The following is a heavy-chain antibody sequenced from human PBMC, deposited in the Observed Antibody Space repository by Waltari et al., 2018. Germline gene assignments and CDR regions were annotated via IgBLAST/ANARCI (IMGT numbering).Heavy chain of an antibody. V-gene: IGHV3-53*02. CDR2: IYSGGST. Sequence: EVQLVETGGGLIQPGGSLRLSCAASGFTVSSNYMSWVRQAPGKGLEWVSVIYSGGSTYYADSVKGRFTISRDNSKNTLYLQMNSLRAEDTAVYYCARIFSGYDLDYWGQGTLVTVSS. CDR1: GFTVSSNY. CDR3: ARIFSGYDLDY. D-gene: IGHD5-12*01. J-gene: IGHJ4*02.